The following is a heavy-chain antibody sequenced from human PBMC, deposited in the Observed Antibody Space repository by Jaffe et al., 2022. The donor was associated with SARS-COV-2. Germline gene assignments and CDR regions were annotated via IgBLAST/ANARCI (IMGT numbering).Heavy chain of an antibody. Sequence: QVQLEQSGAEVEKPGASVEVSCKASGYTFNTYTIHWVRQAPGQALEWMGWINAGNGDTKYSQNFQGRVTITRDTSANTAYMALSSLRFEDTAVYYCARGYSGSFDYWGQGTLVTVSS. CDR3: ARGYSGSFDY. J-gene: IGHJ4*02. CDR2: INAGNGDT. D-gene: IGHD2-15*01. CDR1: GYTFNTYT. V-gene: IGHV1-3*01.